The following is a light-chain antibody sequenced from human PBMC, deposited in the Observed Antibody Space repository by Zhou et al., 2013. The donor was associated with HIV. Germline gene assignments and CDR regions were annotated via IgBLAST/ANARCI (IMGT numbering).Light chain of an antibody. Sequence: IQMTQSPSSLSASVGDRVTITCRASQKISNYVNWYQHKPGKAPKLLIYAASSLQSGVPSRFSGSGSGTEFTLTISCLQSADFATYYCQQYYDYPWTFGQGTKVEVK. V-gene: IGKV1-39*01. CDR3: QQYYDYPWT. CDR2: AAS. CDR1: QKISNY. J-gene: IGKJ1*01.